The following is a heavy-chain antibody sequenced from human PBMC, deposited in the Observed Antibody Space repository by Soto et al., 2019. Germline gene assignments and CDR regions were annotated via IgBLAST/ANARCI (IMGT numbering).Heavy chain of an antibody. D-gene: IGHD2-2*01. V-gene: IGHV4-59*01. CDR3: ARGSSESPRRWFDP. Sequence: SETLSLTCIVSGGSISSYYWSWIRQPPGKGLEWIGYIYYSGSTKYNPSLKSRVTISVDTSKNQFSLKLNSVSAADTAVYYCARGSSESPRRWFDPWGQGTLVTVSS. CDR2: IYYSGST. J-gene: IGHJ5*02. CDR1: GGSISSYY.